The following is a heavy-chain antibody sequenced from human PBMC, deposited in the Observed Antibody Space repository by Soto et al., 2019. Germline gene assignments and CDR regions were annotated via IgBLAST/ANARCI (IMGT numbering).Heavy chain of an antibody. CDR2: IYLRGSI. D-gene: IGHD3-22*01. CDR3: ARGRDDSSGFYYFES. V-gene: IGHV4-38-2*01. Sequence: SETLSLTCVVSVHSIASGSYWVWIRQPPGKGLEWIGTIYLRGSIYYNPSLKSRLTMSVDTSENQFSLKMRSVTAADTAFYYCARGRDDSSGFYYFESWGQGTMVTVSS. CDR1: VHSIASGSY. J-gene: IGHJ4*02.